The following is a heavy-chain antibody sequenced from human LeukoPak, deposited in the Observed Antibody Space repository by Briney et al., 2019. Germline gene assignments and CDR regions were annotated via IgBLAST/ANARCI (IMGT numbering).Heavy chain of an antibody. CDR2: ISTKGGST. D-gene: IGHD6-19*01. V-gene: IGHV3-64*02. CDR1: GFIFSNYA. J-gene: IGHJ4*02. CDR3: ARDRSGAFDY. Sequence: GGSLRLSCAASGFIFSNYAMYWVRQAPGKGLESVAAISTKGGSTPYADSVKGRMTISRDDSKNTLFLQMGSLTTDDMGLYFCARDRSGAFDYWGQGTLVTVSS.